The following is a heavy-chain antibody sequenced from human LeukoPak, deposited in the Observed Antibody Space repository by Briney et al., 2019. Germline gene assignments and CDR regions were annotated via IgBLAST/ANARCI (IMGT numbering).Heavy chain of an antibody. J-gene: IGHJ5*02. V-gene: IGHV4-39*07. CDR1: GGSISSSSYY. Sequence: PSETLSLTCTVSGGSISSSSYYWGWIRQPPGKGLEWIGTIYHSGSTSYNPSLKSRVTISVDTSKNQFSLKLSSVTAADTAVYYCARAYSSSWYLNWFDPWGQGTPVTVSS. D-gene: IGHD6-13*01. CDR3: ARAYSSSWYLNWFDP. CDR2: IYHSGST.